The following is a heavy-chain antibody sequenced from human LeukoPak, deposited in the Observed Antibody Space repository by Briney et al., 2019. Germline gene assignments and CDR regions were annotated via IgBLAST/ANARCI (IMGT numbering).Heavy chain of an antibody. CDR3: AKDRNSFGSGASDY. CDR1: GFTFSSYA. CDR2: ISDSRGDT. V-gene: IGHV3-23*01. D-gene: IGHD3-10*01. Sequence: GGSLRLSCAASGFTFSSYAMSWVRQAPGKGLEWVSTISDSRGDTNYAASVKGRFTISRDNYKNTLYLQMSSLRVDDTAVYYCAKDRNSFGSGASDYWGQGTLVTVSS. J-gene: IGHJ4*02.